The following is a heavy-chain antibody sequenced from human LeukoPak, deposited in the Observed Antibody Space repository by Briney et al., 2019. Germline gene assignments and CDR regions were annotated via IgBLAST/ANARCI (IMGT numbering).Heavy chain of an antibody. CDR3: ARDDPHYDILTGYYPIGY. D-gene: IGHD3-9*01. J-gene: IGHJ4*02. Sequence: PGGSLRLSCAASGFTFIRNGMHWVRQAPGKGLEWVAFLRYDGSNKYYADSVMGRFTISRDNSKDTLYLQMNSLRTEDTAVYYCARDDPHYDILTGYYPIGYWGQGALVTVSS. V-gene: IGHV3-30*02. CDR1: GFTFIRNG. CDR2: LRYDGSNK.